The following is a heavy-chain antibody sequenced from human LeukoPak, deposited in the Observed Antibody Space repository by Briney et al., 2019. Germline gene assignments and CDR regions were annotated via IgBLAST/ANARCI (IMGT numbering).Heavy chain of an antibody. D-gene: IGHD6-13*01. CDR2: INKDGSEK. J-gene: IGHJ3*02. CDR1: DFTFSSYL. Sequence: GGSLRLSCAASDFTFSSYLMIWVRQAPGKGLEWVANINKDGSEKNYVDSVKGRFTISRDNAENSLYLQINSLRAEDTAVYYCARVGIAAVLDTFDIWGQGTMVTVSS. CDR3: ARVGIAAVLDTFDI. V-gene: IGHV3-7*01.